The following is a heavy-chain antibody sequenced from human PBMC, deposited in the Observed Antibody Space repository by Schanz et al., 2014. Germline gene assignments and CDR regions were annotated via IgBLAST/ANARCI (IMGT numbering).Heavy chain of an antibody. Sequence: QVQLVQSGAEVKKPGASVKVSCKTFGYTFTSYDINWVRQAPGQGLEWMGWMNPHTGNTGYAQKFKGRVTMTRNPPTTTASLELSSLTAADSAVYYCARGIGTMTRGVVHNWYDPWGQGTLVTVSS. J-gene: IGHJ5*02. D-gene: IGHD3-10*01. V-gene: IGHV1-8*01. CDR1: GYTFTSYD. CDR2: MNPHTGNT. CDR3: ARGIGTMTRGVVHNWYDP.